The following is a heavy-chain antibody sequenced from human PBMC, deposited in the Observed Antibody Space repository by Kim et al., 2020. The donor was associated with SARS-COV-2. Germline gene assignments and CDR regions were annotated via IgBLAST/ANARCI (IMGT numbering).Heavy chain of an antibody. J-gene: IGHJ4*01. Sequence: SETLSLTCTVSGGSISSGGYYWSWIRQHPGKGLEWIGYIYYSGSTYYNPSLKSRVTISVDTSKNQFSLKLSSVTAADTAVYYCARAAIPGGSGYYYYFDDWGQGTPVTVSS. CDR3: ARAAIPGGSGYYYYFDD. CDR1: GGSISSGGYY. V-gene: IGHV4-31*03. D-gene: IGHD3-22*01. CDR2: IYYSGST.